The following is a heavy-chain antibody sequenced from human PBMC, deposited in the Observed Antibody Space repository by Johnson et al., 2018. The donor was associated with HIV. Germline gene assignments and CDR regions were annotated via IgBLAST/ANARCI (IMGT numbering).Heavy chain of an antibody. CDR3: AKWEGYCGGDCLDAFDI. V-gene: IGHV3-30*02. D-gene: IGHD2-21*01. CDR1: GFTFSSYG. J-gene: IGHJ3*02. Sequence: QVQLVEFGGGVVQPGGSLRLSCAESGFTFSSYGMHCVRQAPGKGLEWVAFIRYDGRNKYYADSVKGRFTISSDISKTTLHLQMNRLRAEDTAVYYCAKWEGYCGGDCLDAFDIWGQGTMVTVSS. CDR2: IRYDGRNK.